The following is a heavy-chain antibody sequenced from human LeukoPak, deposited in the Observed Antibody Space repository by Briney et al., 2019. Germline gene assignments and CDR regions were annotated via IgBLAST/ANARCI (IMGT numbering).Heavy chain of an antibody. CDR2: INPSGGST. Sequence: ASVKVSCKASGYTFPSYYMHWVRQAPGQGLEWMGIINPSGGSTSYAQKFQGRVTMTRDTSTSAVYMELSSLRSEDTAVYYCARDKNYGSGSYYNLGYYGMDVWGQGTTVTVSS. D-gene: IGHD3-10*01. CDR1: GYTFPSYY. CDR3: ARDKNYGSGSYYNLGYYGMDV. V-gene: IGHV1-46*01. J-gene: IGHJ6*02.